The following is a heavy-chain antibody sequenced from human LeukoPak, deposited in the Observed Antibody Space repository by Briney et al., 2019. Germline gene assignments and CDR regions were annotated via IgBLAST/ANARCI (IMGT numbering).Heavy chain of an antibody. CDR1: GSSFGGSY. Sequence: SETLSLTCTVSGSSFGGSYWTWIRQPPGGGLQWIGFIFSSGGTNYNPSLKSRVAISTDTSKNQVSLRVTSVTAADTAVYYCATGGAYTSGWYNIWGEGTLVSVSS. D-gene: IGHD6-19*01. CDR2: IFSSGGT. V-gene: IGHV4-4*09. CDR3: ATGGAYTSGWYNI. J-gene: IGHJ4*02.